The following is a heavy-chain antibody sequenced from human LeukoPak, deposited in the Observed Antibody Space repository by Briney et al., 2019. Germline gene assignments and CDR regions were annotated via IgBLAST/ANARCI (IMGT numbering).Heavy chain of an antibody. Sequence: VGSLRLSCAASGFTFSSYAMSWVRQAPGKGLEWVSAISGSGGSTYYADSVKGRFTISRDNSKNTLYLQMNSLRAEDTAVYYCARDSSGYDAFDIWGQGTMVTVSS. CDR3: ARDSSGYDAFDI. CDR1: GFTFSSYA. CDR2: ISGSGGST. D-gene: IGHD3-22*01. J-gene: IGHJ3*02. V-gene: IGHV3-23*01.